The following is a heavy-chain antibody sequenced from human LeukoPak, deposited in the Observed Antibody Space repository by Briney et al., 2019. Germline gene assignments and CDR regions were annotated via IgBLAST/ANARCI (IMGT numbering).Heavy chain of an antibody. Sequence: PGGSLRLSCAASGFIFSSYGMHWVRQAPGKGLEWVAFIHYDGSNKYYADSVKGRFTISRDNSKNTLYLQMNSLRTDDMAVYYCAKDGRYSGTYYLDYWGQGTLVTVSS. CDR3: AKDGRYSGTYYLDY. J-gene: IGHJ4*02. CDR2: IHYDGSNK. V-gene: IGHV3-30*02. D-gene: IGHD1-26*01. CDR1: GFIFSSYG.